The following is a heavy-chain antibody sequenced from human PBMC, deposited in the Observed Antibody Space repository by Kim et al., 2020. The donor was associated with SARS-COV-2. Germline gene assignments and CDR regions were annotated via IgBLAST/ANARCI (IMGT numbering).Heavy chain of an antibody. CDR1: GFTFSSYA. D-gene: IGHD3-9*01. CDR3: AKVLKRVDILTGYYLAGYYYYGMDV. Sequence: GGSLRLSCAASGFTFSSYAMSWVRQAPAKGLEWVSAISGSGGSTYYADSVKGRFTISRDNSKNTLYLQMNSLRAEDTAVYYCAKVLKRVDILTGYYLAGYYYYGMDVWGQGTTVTVSS. CDR2: ISGSGGST. V-gene: IGHV3-23*01. J-gene: IGHJ6*02.